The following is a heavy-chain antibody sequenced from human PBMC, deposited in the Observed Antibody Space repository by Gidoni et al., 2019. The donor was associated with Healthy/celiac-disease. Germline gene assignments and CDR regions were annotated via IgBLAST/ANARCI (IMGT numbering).Heavy chain of an antibody. J-gene: IGHJ4*02. CDR2: IRSKAYGGTT. D-gene: IGHD5-18*01. CDR3: TRGSDTAMVTSFDY. V-gene: IGHV3-49*03. CDR1: GFPFVDYA. Sequence: EVQLVESGGGLVQPGRSLRLSFTASGFPFVDYAMSWFRQAPGKGLEWVGFIRSKAYGGTTEYAASVKGRFTISRDDSKSIAYLQMNSLKTEDTAVYYCTRGSDTAMVTSFDYWGQGTLVTVSS.